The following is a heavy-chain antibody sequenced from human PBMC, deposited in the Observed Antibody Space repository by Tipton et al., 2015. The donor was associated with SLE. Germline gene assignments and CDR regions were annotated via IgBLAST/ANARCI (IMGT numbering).Heavy chain of an antibody. D-gene: IGHD6-13*01. V-gene: IGHV3-74*01. Sequence: GSLRLSCAASGFTFRSYWMHWVRQVPGKGLVWVSLVSPDGSATRYADSVKGRFTISRDNAKNTLYLQMNSLRAEDTAVYYCARSQWSSPDYWGQGTLATVSA. J-gene: IGHJ4*02. CDR3: ARSQWSSPDY. CDR2: VSPDGSAT. CDR1: GFTFRSYW.